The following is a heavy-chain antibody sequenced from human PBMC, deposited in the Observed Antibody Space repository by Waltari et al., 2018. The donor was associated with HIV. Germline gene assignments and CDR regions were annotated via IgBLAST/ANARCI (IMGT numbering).Heavy chain of an antibody. V-gene: IGHV3-49*03. Sequence: EVQLVESGGGLVQPGRSQRLSCTASGFTFGDYAMSWFRQAPGKGLEWVGCIRSKAYGGTTEYAASVKGRFTISRDDSRSIAYLQMNSLQTEDTAVYYCTKGRMTTDYWGQGTLVTVSS. CDR2: IRSKAYGGTT. J-gene: IGHJ4*02. D-gene: IGHD4-17*01. CDR1: GFTFGDYA. CDR3: TKGRMTTDY.